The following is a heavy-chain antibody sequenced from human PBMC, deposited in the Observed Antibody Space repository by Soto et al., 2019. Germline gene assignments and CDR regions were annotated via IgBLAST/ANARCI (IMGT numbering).Heavy chain of an antibody. V-gene: IGHV4-61*01. CDR1: GGSVSSGSYY. Sequence: QVQLQESGPGLVKPSETLSLTCTVSGGSVSSGSYYWSWIRQPPGKGLEWIGYIYYSGSTKYNPSLKSRGTISVDTSKNQFSLKLSSVTAADTAVYYCARAGLGDGSDYWGQGTLVTVSS. D-gene: IGHD1-26*01. J-gene: IGHJ4*02. CDR3: ARAGLGDGSDY. CDR2: IYYSGST.